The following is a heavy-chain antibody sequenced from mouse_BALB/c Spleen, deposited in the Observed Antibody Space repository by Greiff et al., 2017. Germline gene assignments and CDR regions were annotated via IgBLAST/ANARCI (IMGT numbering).Heavy chain of an antibody. J-gene: IGHJ1*01. V-gene: IGHV6-6*02. CDR1: GFTFSNYW. Sequence: EVKLMESGGGLVQPGGSMKLSCVASGFTFSNYWMNWVRQSPEKGLEWVAEIRLKSNNYATHYAESVKGRFTISRDDSKSSVYLQMNNLRAEDTGIYYCTRNDGYGYFDVWGAGTTVTVSS. CDR2: IRLKSNNYAT. CDR3: TRNDGYGYFDV. D-gene: IGHD2-3*01.